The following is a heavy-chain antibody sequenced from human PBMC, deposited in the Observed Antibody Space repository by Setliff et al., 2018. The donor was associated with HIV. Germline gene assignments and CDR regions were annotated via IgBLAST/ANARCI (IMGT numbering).Heavy chain of an antibody. CDR3: ARDNVDSDSRTYLHH. V-gene: IGHV1-69*04. CDR1: GGSFSSYA. J-gene: IGHJ5*02. CDR2: ILPIFNKV. D-gene: IGHD3-22*01. Sequence: SCKASGGSFSSYALHWVRQAPGQGLEWMGNILPIFNKVNYAQKFRGRVTITADKSTSTAYMELSSLTSDDAAVYFCARDNVDSDSRTYLHHWGQGTLVTVSS.